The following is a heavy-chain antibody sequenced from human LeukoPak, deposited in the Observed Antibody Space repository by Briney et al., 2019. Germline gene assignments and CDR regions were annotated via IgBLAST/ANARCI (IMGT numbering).Heavy chain of an antibody. CDR1: GGSFSGYY. J-gene: IGHJ6*02. V-gene: IGHV4-34*01. D-gene: IGHD6-13*01. CDR3: ARAGDSSSSSYYYYGMDV. CDR2: INYSGST. Sequence: SETLSLTCAVYGGSFSGYYWSWIRQPPGKGLEWIGEINYSGSTNYNPSLKSRVTISVDTSKNQFSLKLSSVTAADTAVYYCARAGDSSSSSYYYYGMDVWGQGTTVTVSS.